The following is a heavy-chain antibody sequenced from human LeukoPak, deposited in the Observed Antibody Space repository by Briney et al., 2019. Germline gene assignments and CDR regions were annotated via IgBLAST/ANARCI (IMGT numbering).Heavy chain of an antibody. CDR1: GGSISSSSYY. CDR3: ARTDYDILTGYYGNFDY. Sequence: SETLSLTCTVSGGSISSSSYYWSWIRQPPGKGLEWIGSIYYSGSTYYNPSLKSRVTISVDTSKNQFSLKLSSVTAADTAVYYCARTDYDILTGYYGNFDYWGQGTLVTVSS. J-gene: IGHJ4*02. D-gene: IGHD3-9*01. CDR2: IYYSGST. V-gene: IGHV4-39*01.